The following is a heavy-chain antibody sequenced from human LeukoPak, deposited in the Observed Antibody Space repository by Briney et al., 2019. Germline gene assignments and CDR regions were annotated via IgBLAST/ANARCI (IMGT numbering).Heavy chain of an antibody. CDR2: ISSSGSTI. V-gene: IGHV3-48*04. Sequence: GGSLRLSCAASGFTFSSFSMNRVRQAPGKGLEWVSYISSSGSTIDYADSVKGRFTISRDNAKNSLYLQMNGRRAEDTAVYYCSRLRGYSYGYADYWGQGTLVTVSS. J-gene: IGHJ4*02. D-gene: IGHD5-18*01. CDR3: SRLRGYSYGYADY. CDR1: GFTFSSFS.